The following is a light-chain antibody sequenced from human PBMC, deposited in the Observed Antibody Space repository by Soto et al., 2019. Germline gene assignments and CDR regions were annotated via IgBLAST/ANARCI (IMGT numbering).Light chain of an antibody. CDR3: QQSYSIPQT. Sequence: DIQMTQSPSSLSASVGDRVTITCRASQSISSYLNWYQQKPGKAPKLPIYAASSLQSGVPSRFSGSGSGTDFTLTISSLQPEDFATYYCQQSYSIPQTFGQGTKVEIK. CDR1: QSISSY. CDR2: AAS. J-gene: IGKJ1*01. V-gene: IGKV1-39*01.